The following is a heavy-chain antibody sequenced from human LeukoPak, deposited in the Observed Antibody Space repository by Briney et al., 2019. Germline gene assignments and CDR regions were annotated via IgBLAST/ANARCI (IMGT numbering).Heavy chain of an antibody. V-gene: IGHV4-39*01. Sequence: SETLSLTCSVSGGSISSSSFYWGWIRPPPGKGLEWIGSIYHSGTTYYNPSLKGRVTISVDTSRNQFSLSVSSVTAADTAVYYCAKPTDNISRYGHYYYYMGVWGRGTTVTVSS. CDR2: IYHSGTT. J-gene: IGHJ6*03. CDR3: AKPTDNISRYGHYYYYMGV. D-gene: IGHD6-13*01. CDR1: GGSISSSSFY.